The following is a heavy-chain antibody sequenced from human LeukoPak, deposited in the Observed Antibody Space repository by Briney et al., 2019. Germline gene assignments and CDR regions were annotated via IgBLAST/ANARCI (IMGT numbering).Heavy chain of an antibody. Sequence: GGSLRLSSAASGFTFSSYWMHWVRQAPGKGLVWVSRINSDGSSTSYADSVKGRFTISRDNAKNTLYLQMNSLRAEDTAVYYCARRLAYCGGDCYSFAFDIWGQGTMVTVSS. CDR2: INSDGSST. CDR3: ARRLAYCGGDCYSFAFDI. CDR1: GFTFSSYW. V-gene: IGHV3-74*01. J-gene: IGHJ3*02. D-gene: IGHD2-21*02.